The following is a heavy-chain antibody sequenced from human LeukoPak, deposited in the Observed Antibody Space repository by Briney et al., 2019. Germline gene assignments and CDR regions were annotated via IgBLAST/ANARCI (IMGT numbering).Heavy chain of an antibody. CDR3: AREESGGYFDY. V-gene: IGHV1-46*01. CDR1: GYTFTNYY. Sequence: GASVKVSCKASGYTFTNYYMHWVRQAPGQGLEWVGLINPTGTGTNYAQKFRGRVTLTRHTSTTTVYMELSSLRSEDTAVYYCAREESGGYFDYWGQGTPVTVSS. J-gene: IGHJ4*02. CDR2: INPTGTGT. D-gene: IGHD2-8*02.